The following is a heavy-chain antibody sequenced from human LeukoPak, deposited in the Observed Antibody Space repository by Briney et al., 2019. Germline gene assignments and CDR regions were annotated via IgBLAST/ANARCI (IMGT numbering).Heavy chain of an antibody. Sequence: SETLSLTCAVSGGSISSGGYSWSWIRQPPGTGLEWIGYIYHSGSTYYNPSLKSRVTISVDRSKNQFSLKLSSVTAADTAVYYCARGGGYCGGGSCYSGAPLDYWGQGTLVTVSS. J-gene: IGHJ4*02. CDR2: IYHSGST. CDR1: GGSISSGGYS. V-gene: IGHV4-30-2*01. CDR3: ARGGGYCGGGSCYSGAPLDY. D-gene: IGHD2-15*01.